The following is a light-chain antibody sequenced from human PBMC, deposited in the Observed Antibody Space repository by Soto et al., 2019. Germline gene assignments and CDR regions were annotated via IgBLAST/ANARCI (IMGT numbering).Light chain of an antibody. CDR2: GNS. CDR1: SSNIGAGYD. V-gene: IGLV1-40*01. Sequence: QSVLTQPPSVSGAPGQRVTISCTGSSSNIGAGYDVHWYQQLPGTAPKLLIYGNSNRPSGVTDRFSGSKSGTSASLAITGLHAEDEADYYCQSYDSSLSGHVVFGGGTKLTVL. J-gene: IGLJ2*01. CDR3: QSYDSSLSGHVV.